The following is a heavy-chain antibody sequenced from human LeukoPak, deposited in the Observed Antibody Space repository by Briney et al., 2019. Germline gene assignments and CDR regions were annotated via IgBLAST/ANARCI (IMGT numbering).Heavy chain of an antibody. V-gene: IGHV3-30*03. Sequence: GGSLRLSCAASGFTFSSYGMHWVRQAPGKGLEWVAVISYDGSNKYYADSVKGRFTISRDNSKNTLYLQMNSLRAEDTAVYYCARDYSTRRITIFGVGGDYFDYWGQGTLVTVSS. CDR3: ARDYSTRRITIFGVGGDYFDY. J-gene: IGHJ4*02. CDR1: GFTFSSYG. D-gene: IGHD3-3*01. CDR2: ISYDGSNK.